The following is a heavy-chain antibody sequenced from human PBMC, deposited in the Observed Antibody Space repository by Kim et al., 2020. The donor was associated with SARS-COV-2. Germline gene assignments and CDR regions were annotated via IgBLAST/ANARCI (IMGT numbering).Heavy chain of an antibody. CDR1: GFTFSSYE. CDR2: ISSSGSTI. D-gene: IGHD3-3*01. V-gene: IGHV3-48*03. Sequence: GGSLRLSCAASGFTFSSYEMNWVRQAPGKGLEWVSYISSSGSTIYYADSVKGRFTISRDNAKNSLYLQMNSLRAEDTAVYYCARDWVYYDFWSGQGSYYYMDVWAKGPRSPSP. J-gene: IGHJ6*03. CDR3: ARDWVYYDFWSGQGSYYYMDV.